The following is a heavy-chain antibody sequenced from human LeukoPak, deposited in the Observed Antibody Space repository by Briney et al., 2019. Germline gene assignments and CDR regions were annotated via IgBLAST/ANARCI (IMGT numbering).Heavy chain of an antibody. Sequence: PGGSLRLPCAASGFTFSSYGMHWVRQAPGKGLEWVAFIRYDGSNKYYADSVKGRFTISRDNSKNTLYLQMNSLRAEDTAVYYCAKVAGSSGGPFDYWGQGTLVTVSS. J-gene: IGHJ4*02. CDR3: AKVAGSSGGPFDY. V-gene: IGHV3-30*02. D-gene: IGHD6-19*01. CDR2: IRYDGSNK. CDR1: GFTFSSYG.